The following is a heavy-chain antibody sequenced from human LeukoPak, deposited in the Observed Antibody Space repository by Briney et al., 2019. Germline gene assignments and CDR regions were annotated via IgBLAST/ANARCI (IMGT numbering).Heavy chain of an antibody. J-gene: IGHJ4*02. V-gene: IGHV1-2*02. Sequence: ASVKVSCKASGYSFTGYYIHWVRQAPGQGLEWMGWINPNSGGTNYAQRFQDRVTFTRNTFISTAYMELSSLMSEDTAVYYCARGLNGVVPAAGFLGPWGQGTLVTVSS. D-gene: IGHD2-2*01. CDR2: INPNSGGT. CDR3: ARGLNGVVPAAGFLGP. CDR1: GYSFTGYY.